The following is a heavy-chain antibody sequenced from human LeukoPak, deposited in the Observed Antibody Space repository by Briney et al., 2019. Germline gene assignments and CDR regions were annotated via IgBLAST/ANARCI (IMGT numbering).Heavy chain of an antibody. D-gene: IGHD2-2*01. CDR2: IYWNDDK. CDR3: AHRLGYCSTTSCYADWFDP. Sequence: SGPTLVKPTQTLTLTCTFSGFSLSSGGVGVGWIRQPPGKALEWLALIYWNDDKRYGPSLKSKLTITKDTSKNEVVLTMTNMDPVDTATYYCAHRLGYCSTTSCYADWFDPWGQGTLVTVSS. CDR1: GFSLSSGGVG. J-gene: IGHJ5*02. V-gene: IGHV2-5*01.